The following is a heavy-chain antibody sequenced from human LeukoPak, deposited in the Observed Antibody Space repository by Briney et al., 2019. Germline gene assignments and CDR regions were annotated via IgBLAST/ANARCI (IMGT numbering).Heavy chain of an antibody. J-gene: IGHJ4*02. CDR3: ATESGTYSGTCFDY. D-gene: IGHD1-26*01. CDR2: ISGSGGST. CDR1: GFTFSSYA. V-gene: IGHV3-23*01. Sequence: GGSLRLSCAASGFTFSSYAMSWVRQAPGKGLEWVSAISGSGGSTYYADSVKGRFTISRDNAKNSLYLQMNSLRAEDTAVYYCATESGTYSGTCFDYWGQGTLVTVSS.